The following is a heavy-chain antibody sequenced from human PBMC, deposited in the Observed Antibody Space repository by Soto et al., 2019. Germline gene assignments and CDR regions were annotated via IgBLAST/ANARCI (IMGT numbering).Heavy chain of an antibody. Sequence: QVQLVQSGAEVKKPGSSVKVSCKASGGTFSSYTISWVRQAPGQGLEWMGRIIPILGIANYAQKFQGRVTITADKSTSTAYMELSSLRSEDTAVYYCARDLAGPPPHSGYDPDYWGQGTLVTVSS. V-gene: IGHV1-69*08. J-gene: IGHJ4*02. CDR1: GGTFSSYT. CDR3: ARDLAGPPPHSGYDPDY. D-gene: IGHD5-12*01. CDR2: IIPILGIA.